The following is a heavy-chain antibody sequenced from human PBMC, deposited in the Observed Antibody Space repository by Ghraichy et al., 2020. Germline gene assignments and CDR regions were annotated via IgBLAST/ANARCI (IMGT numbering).Heavy chain of an antibody. CDR3: ARGRRLSDGPGFYSIIDY. V-gene: IGHV2-5*01. CDR2: IYWNDVK. CDR1: GFSLKTSGMG. J-gene: IGHJ4*02. Sequence: SGPTLVKPTQTLTLTCSFSGFSLKTSGMGVGWIRQSPGEALEWLALIYWNDVKRFNTSLKSGLTITKDASRNRVVLTMTNINPVDTGTYYCARGRRLSDGPGFYSIIDYWGEGTLLTVSA. D-gene: IGHD3-16*01.